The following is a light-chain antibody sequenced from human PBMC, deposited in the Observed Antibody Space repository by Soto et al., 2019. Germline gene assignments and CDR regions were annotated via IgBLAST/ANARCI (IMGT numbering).Light chain of an antibody. Sequence: DIVMTQSPDTLAVSLGERATINCNSSQSVLSSSNNRNYLGWYQHKPGQPPKLLIYWASTRESGVPDRFSGRGSGTDFTLTIRSLHAEDVSVYYCQQYYSPPRTFGGGTKVEIK. V-gene: IGKV4-1*01. J-gene: IGKJ4*01. CDR1: QSVLSSSNNRNY. CDR2: WAS. CDR3: QQYYSPPRT.